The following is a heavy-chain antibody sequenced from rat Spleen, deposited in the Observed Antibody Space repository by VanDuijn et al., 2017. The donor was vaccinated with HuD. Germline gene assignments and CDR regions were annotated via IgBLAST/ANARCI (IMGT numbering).Heavy chain of an antibody. CDR2: IRRNGGT. D-gene: IGHD4-5*01. CDR3: ARSIIRGKGGYYVMDA. V-gene: IGHV2-47*01. Sequence: QVQLKESGPGLVQPSQTLSLTCTVSGLSLTSNSVSWIRQPPGKGLEWMGGIRRNGGTDYNSAIKSRLSISRHTSKSQVFLKMNSLQTEDTAMYFCARSIIRGKGGYYVMDAWGQGASVTVSS. J-gene: IGHJ4*01. CDR1: GLSLTSNS.